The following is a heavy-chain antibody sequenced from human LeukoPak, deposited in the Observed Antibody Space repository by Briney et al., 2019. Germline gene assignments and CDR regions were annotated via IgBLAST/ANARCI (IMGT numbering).Heavy chain of an antibody. Sequence: PSETLSLTCTVSGGSTSNSFWSWVRQPAGKGLEWIGRINTSGSTNYNPSLRSRVTMSVNTSKNQFSLNLTSVTAADTAVYSCAREGGDPRWLDPWGQGTLVTVSS. CDR3: AREGGDPRWLDP. CDR2: INTSGST. J-gene: IGHJ5*02. D-gene: IGHD6-25*01. CDR1: GGSTSNSF. V-gene: IGHV4-4*07.